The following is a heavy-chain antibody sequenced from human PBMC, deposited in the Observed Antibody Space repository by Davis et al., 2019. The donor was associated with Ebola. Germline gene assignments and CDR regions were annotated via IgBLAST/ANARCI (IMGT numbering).Heavy chain of an antibody. CDR1: GFTYDDYG. Sequence: GGSLRLSCAASGFTYDDYGMSWVRQAPGKGLEWVSGINWNGGSTGYADSVKGRFTISRDNAKNSLYLQMNSLRAEDTALYYCARDRNWGSERRRYFDLWGRGTLVTVSS. CDR2: INWNGGST. D-gene: IGHD7-27*01. J-gene: IGHJ2*01. V-gene: IGHV3-20*04. CDR3: ARDRNWGSERRRYFDL.